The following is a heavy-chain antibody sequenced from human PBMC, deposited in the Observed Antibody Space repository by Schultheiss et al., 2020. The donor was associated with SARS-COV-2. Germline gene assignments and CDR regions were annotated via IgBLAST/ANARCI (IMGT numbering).Heavy chain of an antibody. V-gene: IGHV3-7*03. D-gene: IGHD3-22*01. Sequence: GGSLRLSCAASGFTFSSYWMSWVRQAPGKGLEWVANIKQDGSEKYYVDSVKGRFTISRDNSKNTLYLQMNSLRAEDTAVYYCAKTLWLLRYYYYGMDVWGQGTTVTVSS. CDR1: GFTFSSYW. CDR3: AKTLWLLRYYYYGMDV. CDR2: IKQDGSEK. J-gene: IGHJ6*02.